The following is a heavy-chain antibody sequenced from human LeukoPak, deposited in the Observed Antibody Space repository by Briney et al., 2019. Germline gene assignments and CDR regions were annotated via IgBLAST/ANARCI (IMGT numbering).Heavy chain of an antibody. Sequence: SETLSLTCTVSGDSISSSSYYWGWIRQPPGKGLEWIGSIYYSGSTYYNPSLKSRVTISVDTSKNQFSLKLSSVTAADTAVYYCARNTAMVIIDYWGQGTLVTVSS. CDR2: IYYSGST. CDR3: ARNTAMVIIDY. CDR1: GDSISSSSYY. V-gene: IGHV4-39*07. J-gene: IGHJ4*02. D-gene: IGHD5-18*01.